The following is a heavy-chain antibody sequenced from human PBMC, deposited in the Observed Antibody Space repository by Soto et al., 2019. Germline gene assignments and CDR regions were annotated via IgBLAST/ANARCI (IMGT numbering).Heavy chain of an antibody. CDR1: GYSFTRYG. CDR2: INTYNGNT. V-gene: IGHV1-18*01. J-gene: IGHJ6*02. CDR3: AMVDVYVTPSPQDV. D-gene: IGHD3-16*01. Sequence: QVQLVQSRAEVKNPGASVKVSCKASGYSFTRYGIAWERQAPGQGLEWMGWINTYNGNTNYAQNLQCRVTLTTDTSTSTAYMELTSLRSNDTAIYYCAMVDVYVTPSPQDVWGQGTTVSVSS.